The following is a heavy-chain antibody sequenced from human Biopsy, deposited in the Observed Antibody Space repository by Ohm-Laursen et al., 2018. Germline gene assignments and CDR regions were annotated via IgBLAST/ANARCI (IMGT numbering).Heavy chain of an antibody. CDR1: GYTFTRYY. Sequence: SAKVSCKASGYTFTRYYTHWVRQAPGQGLEWMGVMTPIPTYAQKFQGRLTLTRDTSTSTVYMELSSLRSEDTAIYYCARRDSLDYWGQGTLVTVSS. CDR2: MTPIP. CDR3: ARRDSLDY. V-gene: IGHV1-46*01. J-gene: IGHJ4*02.